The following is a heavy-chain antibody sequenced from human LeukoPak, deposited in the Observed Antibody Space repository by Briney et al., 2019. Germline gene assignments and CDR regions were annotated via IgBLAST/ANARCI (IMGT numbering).Heavy chain of an antibody. CDR3: ARGQRAHVEWSSYMDV. J-gene: IGHJ6*03. CDR2: ISGSGGST. CDR1: GFTVSSNS. Sequence: QAGGSLRLSCTVSGFTVSSNSMSWVRQAPGKGLEWVSAISGSGGSTYYADSVKGRFTLSRDNSKNTLYLQMNNLRAEDTAVYYCARGQRAHVEWSSYMDVWGKGTTVTVSS. D-gene: IGHD3-3*01. V-gene: IGHV3-23*01.